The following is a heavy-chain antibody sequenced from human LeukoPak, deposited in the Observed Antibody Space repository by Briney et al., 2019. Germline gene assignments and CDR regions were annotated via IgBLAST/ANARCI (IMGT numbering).Heavy chain of an antibody. CDR2: IIPIFGTA. CDR1: GGTFSSYA. V-gene: IGHV1-69*06. J-gene: IGHJ4*02. Sequence: GASVKVSCKASGGTFSSYAISWVRQAPGQGLEWMGGIIPIFGTANYAQKFQGRVTITADKSTSTAYMELSSLRSEDTAVYYCARSPTKRVAEDYWGQGILVTVSS. CDR3: ARSPTKRVAEDY.